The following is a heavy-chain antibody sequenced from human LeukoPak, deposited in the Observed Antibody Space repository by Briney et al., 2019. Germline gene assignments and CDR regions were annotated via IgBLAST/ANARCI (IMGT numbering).Heavy chain of an antibody. CDR2: ISSSSSYI. D-gene: IGHD2-2*01. Sequence: GGSLRLSCAASGFTFSSYSMNWVRQAPGKGLEWVSSISSSSSYIYYADSVKGRFTISRDNAKNSLYLQMNSLRAEDTAVYYCARGPGDSYQQPPYYYYYGMDVWGKGTTVTVSS. CDR1: GFTFSSYS. J-gene: IGHJ6*04. CDR3: ARGPGDSYQQPPYYYYYGMDV. V-gene: IGHV3-21*01.